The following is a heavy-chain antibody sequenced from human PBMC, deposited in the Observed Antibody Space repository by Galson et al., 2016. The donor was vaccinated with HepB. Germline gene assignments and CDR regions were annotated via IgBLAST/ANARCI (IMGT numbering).Heavy chain of an antibody. Sequence: SETLSLTCTVSGGSISSGGHYWSWIRQPPGKGLEWIGSIFYSGNTYYNPSLKSRVTMFVDTSKNQFSLKMDSVTAADTAVYYCARSQMLPWYFDLWGRGSLVTVST. CDR3: ARSQMLPWYFDL. CDR2: IFYSGNT. CDR1: GGSISSGGHY. J-gene: IGHJ2*01. V-gene: IGHV4-39*01. D-gene: IGHD2-2*01.